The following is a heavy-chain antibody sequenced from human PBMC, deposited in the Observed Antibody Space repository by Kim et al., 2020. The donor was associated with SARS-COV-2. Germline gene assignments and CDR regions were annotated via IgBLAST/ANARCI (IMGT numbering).Heavy chain of an antibody. Sequence: GGSLRLSCAASGFTFSSYWMHWVRQAPAKGLVWVSRINSDGSSTSYADSVKGRFTISRDNAKNTLYLQMNSLRAEDTAVYYCARGRYYYYDSSGYYLDAFDIWGQGTMVTVSS. CDR1: GFTFSSYW. CDR3: ARGRYYYYDSSGYYLDAFDI. V-gene: IGHV3-74*01. J-gene: IGHJ3*02. D-gene: IGHD3-22*01. CDR2: INSDGSST.